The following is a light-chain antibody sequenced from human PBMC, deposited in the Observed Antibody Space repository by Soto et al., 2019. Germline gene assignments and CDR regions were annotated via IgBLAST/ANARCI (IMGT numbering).Light chain of an antibody. CDR2: GAS. V-gene: IGKV3-20*01. J-gene: IGKJ2*01. CDR1: QSVSSSY. CDR3: QQYGSSPHT. Sequence: EIVLTQSPGTLSLSPGERATLSCRASQSVSSSYLAWYQHKPGQAPRLLIYGASSTATGIPDRFSGSGSGTDFSITISRLEPEDSVVYYCQQYGSSPHTFGQGTKLEIK.